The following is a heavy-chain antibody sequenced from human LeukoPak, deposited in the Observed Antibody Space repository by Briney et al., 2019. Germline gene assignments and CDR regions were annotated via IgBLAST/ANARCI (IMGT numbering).Heavy chain of an antibody. J-gene: IGHJ4*02. CDR2: IRSKANSYAT. Sequence: GGSLRLSCAASGFTFGGSAMHWVRQASGKGLEWVGRIRSKANSYATAYAASVKGRFTISRDDSKNTAYLQMNSLKTEDTAVYYCTRHRAYYDSSGSDYWGQGTLVTVSS. D-gene: IGHD3-22*01. CDR1: GFTFGGSA. CDR3: TRHRAYYDSSGSDY. V-gene: IGHV3-73*01.